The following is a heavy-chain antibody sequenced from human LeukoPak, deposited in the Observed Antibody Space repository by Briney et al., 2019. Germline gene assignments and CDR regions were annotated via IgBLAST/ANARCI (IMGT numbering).Heavy chain of an antibody. CDR3: AKAGFLEWFTQFYYYYYMDV. D-gene: IGHD3-3*01. J-gene: IGHJ6*03. Sequence: GGSLRLSCAGSGFIFSSYWMHWVRQAPGKGLVWVSRIKTDGTTTYYADSVKGRFTVSRDNAKNTLYLQMTNLRVEDTAVYYCAKAGFLEWFTQFYYYYYMDVWGKGTTVTVSS. CDR2: IKTDGTTT. V-gene: IGHV3-74*01. CDR1: GFIFSSYW.